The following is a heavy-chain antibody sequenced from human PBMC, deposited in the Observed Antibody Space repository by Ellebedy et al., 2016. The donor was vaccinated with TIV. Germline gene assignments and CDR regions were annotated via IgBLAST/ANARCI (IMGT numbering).Heavy chain of an antibody. J-gene: IGHJ5*02. Sequence: AASVKVSCKASGSTFSNYIISWVRQAPGQGLEWMGGIIPIFGTPNYAQKFQGRVTLTADKSTSTAYMELSSLRSEDTAVYYCARAYSSGLYANWFDPWGQGTLVTVAS. CDR3: ARAYSSGLYANWFDP. CDR2: IIPIFGTP. CDR1: GSTFSNYI. V-gene: IGHV1-69*06. D-gene: IGHD6-19*01.